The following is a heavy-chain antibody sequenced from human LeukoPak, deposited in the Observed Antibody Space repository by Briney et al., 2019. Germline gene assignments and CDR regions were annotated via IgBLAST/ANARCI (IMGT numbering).Heavy chain of an antibody. Sequence: GGSLRLSCVASGFTFSSYGMQWVRQAPGKGLEWVAVISYDGSNKYYADSVKGRFTISRDNSKNTLYLQMNSLRAEDTAVYYCARDVGGDGYNFDYWGQGTLVTVSS. J-gene: IGHJ4*02. CDR1: GFTFSSYG. D-gene: IGHD5-24*01. V-gene: IGHV3-30*03. CDR2: ISYDGSNK. CDR3: ARDVGGDGYNFDY.